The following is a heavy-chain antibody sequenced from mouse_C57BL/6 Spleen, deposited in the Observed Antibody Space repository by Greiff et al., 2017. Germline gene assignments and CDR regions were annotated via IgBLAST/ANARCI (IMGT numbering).Heavy chain of an antibody. CDR1: GYSITSGYY. J-gene: IGHJ2*01. V-gene: IGHV3-6*01. CDR3: ARGDDGYYDY. Sequence: EVQLQESGPGLVKPSQSLSLTCSVTGYSITSGYYWNWIRQFPGNKLEWMGYISYDGSTNYNPSLKNRISITRDTSKNQFFLKLHSVTTEDTATYYCARGDDGYYDYWGQGTTLTVSS. CDR2: ISYDGST. D-gene: IGHD2-3*01.